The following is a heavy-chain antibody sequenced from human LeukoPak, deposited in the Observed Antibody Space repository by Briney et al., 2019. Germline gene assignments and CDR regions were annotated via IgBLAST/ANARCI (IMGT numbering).Heavy chain of an antibody. CDR2: ISSSSSYI. D-gene: IGHD1/OR15-1a*01. CDR3: ARAKPHLDQHAFDI. J-gene: IGHJ3*02. CDR1: GFTFSSYG. V-gene: IGHV3-21*01. Sequence: SGGSLRLSRAASGFTFSSYGMSWIRQAPGKGLEWVSSISSSSSYIYYADSAKSRFTISRDNAKNSLYLQMNSLRAEDTAVYYCARAKPHLDQHAFDIWGQGTMVTVSS.